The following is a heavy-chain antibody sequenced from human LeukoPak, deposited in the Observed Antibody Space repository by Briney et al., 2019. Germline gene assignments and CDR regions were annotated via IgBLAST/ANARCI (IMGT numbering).Heavy chain of an antibody. CDR2: IYHSGST. J-gene: IGHJ3*02. CDR1: GGSISGGGYS. CDR3: ARASYGDDAFDI. V-gene: IGHV4-30-2*01. Sequence: TSETLSLTCAVSGGSISGGGYSWSWIRQPPGKGLEWIGYIYHSGSTYYNPSLKSRVTISVDRSKNQFSLKLSSVTAADTAVYYCARASYGDDAFDIWGQGTMVTVSS. D-gene: IGHD4-17*01.